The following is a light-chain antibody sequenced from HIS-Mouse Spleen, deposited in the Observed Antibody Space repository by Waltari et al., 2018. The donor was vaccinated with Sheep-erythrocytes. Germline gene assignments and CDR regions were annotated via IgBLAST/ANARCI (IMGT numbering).Light chain of an antibody. Sequence: QSALTQPRSVSGSPGQSVTISCTRTSRDVGGHNYVPWYQQHPGKAPKLMIYDVSKRPSGVPDRFSGSKSGNTASLTISGLQAEDEADYYCCSYAGSYNHVFATGTKVTVL. CDR3: CSYAGSYNHV. CDR1: SRDVGGHNY. V-gene: IGLV2-11*01. J-gene: IGLJ1*01. CDR2: DVS.